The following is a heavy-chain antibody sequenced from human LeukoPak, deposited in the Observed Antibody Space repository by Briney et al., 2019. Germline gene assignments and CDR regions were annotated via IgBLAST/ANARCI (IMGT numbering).Heavy chain of an antibody. J-gene: IGHJ6*03. V-gene: IGHV4-39*01. CDR2: IYYSGRT. CDR1: GGSISSSSYY. CDR3: ARHNKWFGELPYYYYYMDV. D-gene: IGHD3-10*01. Sequence: SETLSLTCTVSGGSISSSSYYWGWIRHPPGKGLEWIGRIYYSGRTYYNPSLKSRVTISVDTSKNQFSLKLSSVTAADTAVYYCARHNKWFGELPYYYYYMDVWGKGTTVTISS.